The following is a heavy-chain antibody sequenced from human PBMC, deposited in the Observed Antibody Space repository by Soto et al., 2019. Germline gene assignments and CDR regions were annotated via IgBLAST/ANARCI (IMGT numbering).Heavy chain of an antibody. CDR1: GGSINSHDHY. CDR2: IYRSGST. D-gene: IGHD1-26*01. CDR3: ARDKGGELLKGSGIDV. Sequence: QVQLQESGPGLVKPSQTLSLTCIVSGGSINSHDHYWSWIRQLPGKGLEWIGHIYRSGSTSYTPSLKSRLAFSIETSQDQFSLSPSSVTAADTAVYFCARDKGGELLKGSGIDVWCQGTTVTVSS. J-gene: IGHJ6*02. V-gene: IGHV4-31*03.